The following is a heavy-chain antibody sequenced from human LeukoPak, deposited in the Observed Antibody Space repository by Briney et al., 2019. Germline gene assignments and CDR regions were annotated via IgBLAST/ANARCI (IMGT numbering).Heavy chain of an antibody. Sequence: SGTLSLTCTVSGGSISSYYWSWIRQAPGKGLEWIGYIYTSGSTNYNPSLKSRATISVDTPKNQFSLKLSSVTAADTAVYYCARRHKKILYVLPWGRGTLVSVSS. V-gene: IGHV4-4*09. CDR1: GGSISSYY. D-gene: IGHD2-8*01. CDR2: IYTSGST. J-gene: IGHJ5*02. CDR3: ARRHKKILYVLP.